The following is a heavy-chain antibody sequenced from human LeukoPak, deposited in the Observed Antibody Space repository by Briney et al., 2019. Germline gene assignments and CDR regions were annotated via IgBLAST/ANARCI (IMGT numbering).Heavy chain of an antibody. D-gene: IGHD6-19*01. V-gene: IGHV3-33*01. CDR1: GFTFSSYG. CDR3: AGSIAVAGTIDY. Sequence: PGGSLRLSCAASGFTFSSYGMHWVRQAPGKGLEWVAVIWYDRSNKYYADSVKGRFTISRDNSKNTLYLQMNSLRAEDTAVYYCAGSIAVAGTIDYWGQGTLVAVSS. J-gene: IGHJ4*02. CDR2: IWYDRSNK.